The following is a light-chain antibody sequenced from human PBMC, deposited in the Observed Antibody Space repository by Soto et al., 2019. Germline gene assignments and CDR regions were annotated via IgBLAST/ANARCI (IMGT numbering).Light chain of an antibody. CDR3: QQYNSYSWT. Sequence: DIQMTQSPSTLAASVGDRVTITCRASQSISSWLAWYQQKPGKAPKLLIYDASSLESGVPSRFSGSGSGTEFTLTISSLQPDDFETYYCQQYNSYSWTFXQGTKADIK. CDR2: DAS. J-gene: IGKJ1*01. V-gene: IGKV1-5*01. CDR1: QSISSW.